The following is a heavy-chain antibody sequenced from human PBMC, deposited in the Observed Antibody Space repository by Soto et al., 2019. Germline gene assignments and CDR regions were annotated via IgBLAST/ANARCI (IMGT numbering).Heavy chain of an antibody. CDR1: GFTVSSNY. Sequence: EVQLVESGGGLIQPGGSLRLSCAASGFTVSSNYMSWVRQAPGKGLEWVSVIYSGGSTYYADSVKGRFTISRDNSKNTLYLQMNSLRAGDTAVYYCASDLTVVTNWGFAHWGQGTLVTVSS. V-gene: IGHV3-53*01. J-gene: IGHJ5*02. D-gene: IGHD1-1*01. CDR3: ASDLTVVTNWGFAH. CDR2: IYSGGST.